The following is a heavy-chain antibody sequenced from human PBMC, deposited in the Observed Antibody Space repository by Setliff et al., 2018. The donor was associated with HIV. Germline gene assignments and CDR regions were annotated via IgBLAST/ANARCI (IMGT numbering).Heavy chain of an antibody. Sequence: SETLSLTCTVSGGSISSYYWSWIRQPAGKGLEWIGRIYTSGSTNYNPSLKSRVTMSVDTSKNQFSLKLSSVTAADTAVYYCARGWVYDSSGRFDYWGQGTLVTVSS. CDR2: IYTSGST. CDR1: GGSISSYY. J-gene: IGHJ4*02. CDR3: ARGWVYDSSGRFDY. V-gene: IGHV4-4*07. D-gene: IGHD3-22*01.